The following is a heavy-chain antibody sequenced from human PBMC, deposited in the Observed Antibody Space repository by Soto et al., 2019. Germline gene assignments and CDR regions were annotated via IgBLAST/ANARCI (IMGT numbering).Heavy chain of an antibody. CDR1: GFSVTNNY. Sequence: EVQMVESGGGVVQPGGSLRLSCAAYGFSVTNNYMNWVRQAPGKGLEWVSIIDIGGNTYYADSVKDRFTISRDDSKNTLYLQMDSLRPEDTAVYFCARGRGSTGYLGREHYFDYWGQGTLVTVSP. CDR2: IDIGGNT. CDR3: ARGRGSTGYLGREHYFDY. V-gene: IGHV3-66*01. J-gene: IGHJ4*02. D-gene: IGHD3-16*01.